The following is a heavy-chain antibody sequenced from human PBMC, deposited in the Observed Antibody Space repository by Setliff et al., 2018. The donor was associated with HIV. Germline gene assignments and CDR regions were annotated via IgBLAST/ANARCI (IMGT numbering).Heavy chain of an antibody. CDR2: MHTSGNT. CDR1: GDSISGYY. Sequence: SETLSLTCTSSGDSISGYYWSWIRQPAGKGLEWIGRMHTSGNTNYNPSLKSRVTMSVDTSKNQFSLKVNSVTAADTAVYYCARLRPSVADRSYFDHWGQGTLVTVSS. J-gene: IGHJ4*02. D-gene: IGHD6-19*01. V-gene: IGHV4-4*07. CDR3: ARLRPSVADRSYFDH.